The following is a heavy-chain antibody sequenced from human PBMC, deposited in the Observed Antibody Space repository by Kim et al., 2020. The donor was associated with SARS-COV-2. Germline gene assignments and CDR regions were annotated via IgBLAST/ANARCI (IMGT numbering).Heavy chain of an antibody. Sequence: KFRARVTMTRDTSTSTVYMELSSLRSEDTAVYYCARVWSVDTAMSGAFDIWGQGTMVTVSS. V-gene: IGHV1-46*01. D-gene: IGHD5-18*01. J-gene: IGHJ3*02. CDR3: ARVWSVDTAMSGAFDI.